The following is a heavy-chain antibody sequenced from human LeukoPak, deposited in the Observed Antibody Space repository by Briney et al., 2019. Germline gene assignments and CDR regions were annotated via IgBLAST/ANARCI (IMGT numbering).Heavy chain of an antibody. J-gene: IGHJ6*02. D-gene: IGHD2-21*02. CDR1: GYTFTSYY. V-gene: IGHV1-46*01. CDR2: INPSGGST. CDR3: ARLEGVVTANNYYCYGMDV. Sequence: GASVKVSCKASGYTFTSYYMHWVRQAPGQGLEWMGIINPSGGSTSYAQKFQGRVTMTRDTSTSTVYMELSSLRSEDTAVYYCARLEGVVTANNYYCYGMDVWGQGTTVTVSS.